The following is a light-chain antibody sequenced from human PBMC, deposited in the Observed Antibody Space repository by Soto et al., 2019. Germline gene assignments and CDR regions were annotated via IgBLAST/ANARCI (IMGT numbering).Light chain of an antibody. CDR2: CAS. J-gene: IGKJ1*01. CDR3: QQYNNWPPMA. V-gene: IGKV3-15*01. CDR1: QSVSSN. Sequence: EIVMTQSPATLSVSPGERATLSCRASQSVSSNLAWYQQQPGQAPRLLIYCASTRATGIPARFSGSGSGTEFTLTISSLQYEDVAVYYCQQYNNWPPMAFGQGTKVEIK.